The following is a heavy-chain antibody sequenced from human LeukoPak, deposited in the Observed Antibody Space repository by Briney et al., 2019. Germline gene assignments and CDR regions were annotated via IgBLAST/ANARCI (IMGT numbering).Heavy chain of an antibody. D-gene: IGHD3-22*01. CDR3: ARDSAYHIDY. Sequence: PSETLSLTCTVSGGSISGSYWSWIRQPAGKGLEWIGRLDSSGNTNYNPSLKSRLTMSVDTSKNQFSLTLSSMTAADTALYYCARDSAYHIDYWGQGTLVTVSS. V-gene: IGHV4-4*07. CDR2: LDSSGNT. CDR1: GGSISGSY. J-gene: IGHJ4*02.